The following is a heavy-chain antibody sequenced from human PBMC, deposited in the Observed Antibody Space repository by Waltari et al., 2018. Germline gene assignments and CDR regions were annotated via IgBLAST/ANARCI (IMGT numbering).Heavy chain of an antibody. J-gene: IGHJ4*02. V-gene: IGHV4-59*02. D-gene: IGHD6-19*01. Sequence: QVQLQESGPGLVKPSETLSLTCTVSGGSVTTYYWTWIRQPPGRGLEWIGYMFYNGSPNYNPSLKSRVTISIDTSKNQVSLNLSSVTAADTAIYYCARDTIAVGYFDLWGQGTLVIVSS. CDR1: GGSVTTYY. CDR3: ARDTIAVGYFDL. CDR2: MFYNGSP.